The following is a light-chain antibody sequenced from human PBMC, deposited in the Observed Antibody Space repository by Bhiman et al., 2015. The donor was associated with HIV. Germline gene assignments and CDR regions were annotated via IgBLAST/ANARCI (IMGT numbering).Light chain of an antibody. V-gene: IGLV1-51*02. CDR2: ENN. CDR3: GTWDNSLSAFYV. Sequence: QSVLTQPPSVSAAPGQKVTIFCSGSSSNIGNNYVSWYQQLPGTAPKLLIYENNKRPSGIPDRFSGSKSGTSATLGITGLQTGDEADYYCGTWDNSLSAFYVFGTGTKVTVL. CDR1: SSNIGNNY. J-gene: IGLJ1*01.